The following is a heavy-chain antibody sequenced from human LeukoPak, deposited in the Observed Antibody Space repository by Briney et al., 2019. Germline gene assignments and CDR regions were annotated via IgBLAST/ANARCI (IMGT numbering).Heavy chain of an antibody. D-gene: IGHD1-1*01. CDR3: ASAKLETRAFDI. CDR2: IIPIFGTA. J-gene: IGHJ3*02. V-gene: IGHV1-69*13. CDR1: GGTFSSYA. Sequence: SVKVSCKASGGTFSSYAISWVRQAPGQGLEWMGGIIPIFGTANYAQKFQGRVTITADDSTSTAYMELSSLRSEDTAVYYCASAKLETRAFDIWGQGTMVTVSS.